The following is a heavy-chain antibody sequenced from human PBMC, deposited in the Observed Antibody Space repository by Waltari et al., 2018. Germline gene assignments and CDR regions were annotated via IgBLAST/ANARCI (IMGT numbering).Heavy chain of an antibody. Sequence: EVQLLESGGGLTQPGGSLRLACAPPGFPFSSEAMSWVRKAPGKGLRWVSSITGRGGNTYYADSVKGRFTITRDDSKNTLYLQMNSLRAEDTAVYFCAKRFRQWVVQNYYYGMDVWGQGTTVTVSS. CDR3: AKRFRQWVVQNYYYGMDV. D-gene: IGHD6-19*01. CDR2: ITGRGGNT. CDR1: GFPFSSEA. V-gene: IGHV3-23*01. J-gene: IGHJ6*02.